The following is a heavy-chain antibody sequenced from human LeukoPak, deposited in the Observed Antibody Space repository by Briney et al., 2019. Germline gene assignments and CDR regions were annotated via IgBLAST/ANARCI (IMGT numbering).Heavy chain of an antibody. J-gene: IGHJ4*02. CDR2: VYYTGST. Sequence: SETLSLTCTVSGGSISTFFWTWIRQSPGEGLEWLGYVYYTGSTKYNPSLNSRLSISVDTAQNQVSLHLTSVTAADTAVYYCVRWRLRKRYGSGVPFDSWGQGALVAVSS. CDR1: GGSISTFF. D-gene: IGHD3-10*01. CDR3: VRWRLRKRYGSGVPFDS. V-gene: IGHV4-59*01.